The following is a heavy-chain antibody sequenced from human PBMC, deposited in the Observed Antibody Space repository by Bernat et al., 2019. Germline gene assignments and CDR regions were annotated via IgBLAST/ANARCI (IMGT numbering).Heavy chain of an antibody. CDR2: INTASGNT. J-gene: IGHJ5*02. CDR1: GYTLTRSA. V-gene: IGHV1-3*04. Sequence: QVHLVQSGAEVKKPGASVKVSCKASGYTLTRSAIHWVRQAPGQGLEWMGWINTASGNTEYSQNFRGRVTITRDTSANTAYMELNSLTSEDTSVYYCATDSGGVWFRYHWGQGTLVTVSS. CDR3: ATDSGGVWFRYH. D-gene: IGHD5-12*01.